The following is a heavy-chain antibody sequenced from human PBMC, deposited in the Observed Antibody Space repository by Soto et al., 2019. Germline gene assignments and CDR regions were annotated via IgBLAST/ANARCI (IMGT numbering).Heavy chain of an antibody. J-gene: IGHJ6*02. Sequence: PGESLKISCKGSGYSFTSYWIGWVRQMPGRGLEWMGIIYPGDSDTKYSPSFQGQVTISADKSITTAYLQWSSLKASDTAMYYCARHRESGYDWVYYYYGMDVWGQGTTVTVSS. D-gene: IGHD5-12*01. V-gene: IGHV5-51*01. CDR1: GYSFTSYW. CDR3: ARHRESGYDWVYYYYGMDV. CDR2: IYPGDSDT.